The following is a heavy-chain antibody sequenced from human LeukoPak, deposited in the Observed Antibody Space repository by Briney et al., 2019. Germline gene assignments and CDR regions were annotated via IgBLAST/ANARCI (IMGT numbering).Heavy chain of an antibody. D-gene: IGHD4-17*01. J-gene: IGHJ5*02. CDR3: ARAPGDYGWFDP. Sequence: SETLSLTCTVSGGSISNYHWSWIRQPAGKGLEWIGRIYTSGSTYYNPSLKSRVTISVDTSKNQFSLKLSSVTAADTAVYYCARAPGDYGWFDPWGQGTLVTVSS. CDR2: IYTSGST. V-gene: IGHV4-4*07. CDR1: GGSISNYH.